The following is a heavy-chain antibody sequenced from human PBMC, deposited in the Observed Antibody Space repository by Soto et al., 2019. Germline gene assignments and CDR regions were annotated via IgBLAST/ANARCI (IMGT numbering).Heavy chain of an antibody. CDR1: GGSVSSGSYY. D-gene: IGHD6-19*01. V-gene: IGHV4-61*01. J-gene: IGHJ6*02. Sequence: SETLSLTCTVSGGSVSSGSYYWSWIRQPPGKGLEWIGYIYYSGSTNYNPSLKSRVTISVDTSKNQFSLKLSSVTAADTAVYYCARIAVADSRSYYYGMDVWGQGTTVNVSS. CDR3: ARIAVADSRSYYYGMDV. CDR2: IYYSGST.